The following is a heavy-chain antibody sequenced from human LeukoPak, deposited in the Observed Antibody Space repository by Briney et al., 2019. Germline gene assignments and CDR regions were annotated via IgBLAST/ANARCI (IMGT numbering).Heavy chain of an antibody. CDR2: VSGSGVTT. Sequence: GGSLRLSCAASGFTFSSYAMTWVRQTPGKGLEWVSAVSGSGVTTYYADSVKGRFTISRDNSKNTLYLQMNSLRAEDTAVYYCVKMLIPDYWGQGTLVTVSS. J-gene: IGHJ4*02. CDR3: VKMLIPDY. CDR1: GFTFSSYA. D-gene: IGHD2-21*01. V-gene: IGHV3-23*01.